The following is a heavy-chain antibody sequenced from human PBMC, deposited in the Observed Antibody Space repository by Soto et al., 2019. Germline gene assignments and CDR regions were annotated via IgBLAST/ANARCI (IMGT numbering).Heavy chain of an antibody. CDR2: IYYSGST. Sequence: SETLSLTCTVSGGSISSSSYYWGWIRQPPGKGLEWIGSIYYSGSTYYNPSLKSRVTISVDTSKNQFSLKLNSVTPEDTAVYYCAREGGNHYYYYGMDVWGQGTTVTVSS. J-gene: IGHJ6*02. CDR1: GGSISSSSYY. D-gene: IGHD1-26*01. V-gene: IGHV4-39*02. CDR3: AREGGNHYYYYGMDV.